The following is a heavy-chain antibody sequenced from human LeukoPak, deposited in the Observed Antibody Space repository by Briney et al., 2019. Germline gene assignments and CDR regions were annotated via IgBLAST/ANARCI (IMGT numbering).Heavy chain of an antibody. CDR2: IFYSGST. CDR1: GGSISSSGYY. J-gene: IGHJ5*02. CDR3: ARHEYSGSYYGLSWFNH. D-gene: IGHD1-26*01. Sequence: SETLSLTCTVSGGSISSSGYYCGRIRQPPGKGLEWIASIFYSGSTYYTPPLKSRVTIAVDTSKNLLSLKLSSLTAADTAVYYGARHEYSGSYYGLSWFNHWGQGTLVTVSS. V-gene: IGHV4-39*01.